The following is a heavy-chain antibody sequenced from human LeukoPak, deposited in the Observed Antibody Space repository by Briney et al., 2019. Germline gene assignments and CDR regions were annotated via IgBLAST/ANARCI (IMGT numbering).Heavy chain of an antibody. Sequence: PGGSLRLSCAASEFTFSSYAMSWVRQAPGKGLEWVSGISGSGGSTYYADSVKGRFTISRDNSKNTLYLQMNSLRAGDTAVYYCAKAMGATLFDYWGQGTLVTVSS. V-gene: IGHV3-23*01. CDR2: ISGSGGST. D-gene: IGHD1-26*01. CDR1: EFTFSSYA. CDR3: AKAMGATLFDY. J-gene: IGHJ4*02.